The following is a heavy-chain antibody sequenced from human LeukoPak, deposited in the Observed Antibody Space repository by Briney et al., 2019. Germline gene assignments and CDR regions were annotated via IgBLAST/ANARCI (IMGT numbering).Heavy chain of an antibody. J-gene: IGHJ3*02. Sequence: SETLSLTCAVYGGSFSGYYWSWIRQPPGEGLEWIGEINHSGSTNYNPSLKSRVTISVDTSKNQFSLKLSSVTAADTAVYYCARDRRIAAAGSGAFDIWGQGTMVTVSS. CDR1: GGSFSGYY. V-gene: IGHV4-34*01. D-gene: IGHD6-13*01. CDR3: ARDRRIAAAGSGAFDI. CDR2: INHSGST.